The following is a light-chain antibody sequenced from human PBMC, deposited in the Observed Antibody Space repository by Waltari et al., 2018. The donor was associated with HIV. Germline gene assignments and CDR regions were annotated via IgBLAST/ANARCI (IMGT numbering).Light chain of an antibody. CDR1: SFNSGRHL. CDR2: RSH. CDR3: SACDVNRRGV. J-gene: IGLJ2*01. Sequence: QSVLTQPPSTSGTPGQRVPITCSGHSFNSGRHLSSWYPQLPGTAPNLLIYRSHPRPSGVPDPFSGSKSCSSASLGISGLRSEDDAVYYGSACDVNRRGVFGGGTKLTVL. V-gene: IGLV1-47*01.